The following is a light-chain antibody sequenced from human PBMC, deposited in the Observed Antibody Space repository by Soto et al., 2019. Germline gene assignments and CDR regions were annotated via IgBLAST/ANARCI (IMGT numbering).Light chain of an antibody. CDR3: QQYGSSPPT. J-gene: IGKJ1*01. V-gene: IGKV1-5*03. CDR1: QTLNSW. Sequence: DIQLTQSPSTLSASVGDRVTITCRASQTLNSWLAWYQQKPGKAPKLLIYKASSLESGVPSRFSGSGSGTDFTLTINRLEPEDFAVYYCQQYGSSPPTFGQGTKVDIK. CDR2: KAS.